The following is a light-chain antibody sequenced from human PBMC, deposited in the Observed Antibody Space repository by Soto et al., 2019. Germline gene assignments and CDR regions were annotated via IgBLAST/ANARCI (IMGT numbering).Light chain of an antibody. V-gene: IGKV1-9*01. CDR2: AAS. Sequence: DIQLTQSPSFLSASVGDRVTITCRASQGIASYLAWYQQKPGKAPKLLIYAASTLQSGVPSRFSGSGSVTEFTLTINSLQPEDFATYYCQQLITYPRTFGQGTKLEIK. CDR3: QQLITYPRT. CDR1: QGIASY. J-gene: IGKJ2*02.